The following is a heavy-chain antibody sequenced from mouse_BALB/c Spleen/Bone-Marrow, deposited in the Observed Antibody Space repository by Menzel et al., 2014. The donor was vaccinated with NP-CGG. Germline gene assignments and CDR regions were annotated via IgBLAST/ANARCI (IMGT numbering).Heavy chain of an antibody. Sequence: VQLVESGGGLVQPGGSLKLSCVASGFDFSRYWMSWVRLAPGKGLEWIGEINPDSSTINYTPSLKDKFIISRDNAKNTLYLQRSKVRSEDTALYYWGLRGYYGYHDVWGAGTTVTISS. CDR3: GLRGYYGYHDV. CDR2: INPDSSTI. J-gene: IGHJ1*01. CDR1: GFDFSRYW. V-gene: IGHV4-1*02. D-gene: IGHD2-3*01.